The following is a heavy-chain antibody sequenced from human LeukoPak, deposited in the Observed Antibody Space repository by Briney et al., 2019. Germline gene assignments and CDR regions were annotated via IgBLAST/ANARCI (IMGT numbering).Heavy chain of an antibody. CDR2: ISGGGGTT. Sequence: GGSLRLSCAASGFTFSTYVMSWVRQAPGKGLECVSSISGGGGTTYYADSVKGRFTISRDNSKNTVYLQMSSLTVEDTAIYYCAKEKLRYYDYWGQGALVTVSS. CDR3: AKEKLRYYDY. J-gene: IGHJ4*02. V-gene: IGHV3-23*01. CDR1: GFTFSTYV. D-gene: IGHD3-16*01.